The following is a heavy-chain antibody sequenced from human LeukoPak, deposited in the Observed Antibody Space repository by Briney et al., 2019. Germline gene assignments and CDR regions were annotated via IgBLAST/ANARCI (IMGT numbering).Heavy chain of an antibody. J-gene: IGHJ6*03. CDR1: GGSISNSGYY. CDR2: VYYSGKT. Sequence: PSETLSLTCTVSGGSISNSGYYWGWIRQPPGKGLEWIGSVYYSGKTNYNPSLKNRVTISVDTSKNQFSLKLSSVTAADTAVYYCARSIVGATFNYYYYYMDVWGKGTTVTVSS. D-gene: IGHD1-26*01. V-gene: IGHV4-39*07. CDR3: ARSIVGATFNYYYYYMDV.